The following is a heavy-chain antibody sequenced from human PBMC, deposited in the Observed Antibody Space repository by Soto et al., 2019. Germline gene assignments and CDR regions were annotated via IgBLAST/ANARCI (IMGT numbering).Heavy chain of an antibody. CDR3: ARGRPAIATRWFDS. V-gene: IGHV4-34*01. CDR2: ITSSGTT. D-gene: IGHD1-1*01. CDR1: GGSFSDSY. Sequence: PSETLSLTCAVFGGSFSDSYWSWIRQSPGKGPEWIGEITSSGTTYYNPSLKSRVTISGDTSKNQFSLEVRSVTAADTAVYYCARGRPAIATRWFDSWGQGTLVTVSS. J-gene: IGHJ5*01.